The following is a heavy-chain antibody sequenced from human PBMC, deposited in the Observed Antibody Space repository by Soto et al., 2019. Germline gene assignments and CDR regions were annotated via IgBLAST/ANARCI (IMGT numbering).Heavy chain of an antibody. V-gene: IGHV3-23*01. Sequence: GGSLRLSCAASGFTFSSYAMSWVRQAPGKGLEWVSAISGSGGGTYYADSVKGRFTISRDNSKNTLYLQMNSLRAEDTAVYYCAKRQDDDFWSVPPVYGMDVWGQGTTVTVAS. D-gene: IGHD3-3*01. J-gene: IGHJ6*02. CDR3: AKRQDDDFWSVPPVYGMDV. CDR2: ISGSGGGT. CDR1: GFTFSSYA.